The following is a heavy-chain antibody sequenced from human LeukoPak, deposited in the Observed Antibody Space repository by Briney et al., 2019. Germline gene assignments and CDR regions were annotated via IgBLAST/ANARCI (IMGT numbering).Heavy chain of an antibody. D-gene: IGHD5/OR15-5a*01. CDR1: GYTFTGYY. Sequence: ASVKVSCKASGYTFTGYYMHWVRQAPGQGLEWMGIINPSGGNTNYAQKFQGRVTMTRDMSTSTVYMELSSLRSEDTALYYCARSNYMDVWGKGTTVTVSS. V-gene: IGHV1-46*01. J-gene: IGHJ6*03. CDR2: INPSGGNT. CDR3: ARSNYMDV.